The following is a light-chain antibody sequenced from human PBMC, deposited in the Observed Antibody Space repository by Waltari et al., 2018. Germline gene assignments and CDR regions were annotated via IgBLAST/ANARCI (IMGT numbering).Light chain of an antibody. V-gene: IGKV3-15*01. Sequence: IVMTQSPATLSVSPGERVTLSCRASQSVSGNLAWYQQKPGQAPRLLMYGASTRAAGVPTRFSGSGSGTEFTVTISSLQSEDFAVYYCQQYNDWPQTLGQGTKLETK. CDR1: QSVSGN. J-gene: IGKJ2*01. CDR3: QQYNDWPQT. CDR2: GAS.